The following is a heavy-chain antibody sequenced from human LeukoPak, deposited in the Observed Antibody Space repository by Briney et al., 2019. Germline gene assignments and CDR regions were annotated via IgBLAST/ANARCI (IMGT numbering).Heavy chain of an antibody. CDR3: ARYIGPYSADAFDI. V-gene: IGHV4-59*08. Sequence: SETLSLTCTVSGGSISSYYWSWIRQPPGKGLEWIGYIYYSGITYYNPSLKGRVTISVDTSKNQFSLKLSSVTAADTAVYYCARYIGPYSADAFDIWGQGTMVTVSS. CDR2: IYYSGIT. J-gene: IGHJ3*02. CDR1: GGSISSYY. D-gene: IGHD5-18*01.